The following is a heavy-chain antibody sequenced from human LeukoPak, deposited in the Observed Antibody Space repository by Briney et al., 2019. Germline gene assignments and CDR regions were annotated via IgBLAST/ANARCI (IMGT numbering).Heavy chain of an antibody. Sequence: VKPSETLSLTCTVSGGSISSSSYYWGWIRQTPGKGLEWIGSIYYSGSTYYNPSLKSRVTISVDTSKNQFSLKLSSVTAPDTAVYYCARYDSALYSEIDYWGQGILVTASS. J-gene: IGHJ4*02. V-gene: IGHV4-39*01. CDR2: IYYSGST. D-gene: IGHD3-10*01. CDR3: ARYDSALYSEIDY. CDR1: GGSISSSSYY.